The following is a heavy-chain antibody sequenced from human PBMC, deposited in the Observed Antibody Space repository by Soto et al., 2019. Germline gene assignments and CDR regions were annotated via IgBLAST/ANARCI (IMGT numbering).Heavy chain of an antibody. J-gene: IGHJ4*02. CDR1: GYTFTSYA. D-gene: IGHD3-3*01. V-gene: IGHV1-3*01. CDR3: ARGGYDFWSGLLYFDY. CDR2: INAGNGNT. Sequence: RASVKVSCKASGYTFTSYAMHWVRQAPGQRLEWMGWINAGNGNTKYSQKFQGRVTITRDTSASTAYMELSSLRSEDTAVYYCARGGYDFWSGLLYFDYWGQGTLVTVSS.